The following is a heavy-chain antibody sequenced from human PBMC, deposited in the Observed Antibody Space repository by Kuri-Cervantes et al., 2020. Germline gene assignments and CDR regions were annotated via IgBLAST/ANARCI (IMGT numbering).Heavy chain of an antibody. V-gene: IGHV1-8*01. Sequence: ASMKVSCKASGYTFTSYDINWVRQATGQGLEWMGWMNPNSGNTGYAQKFQGRVTITADESTSTAYMELSSLRSEDTAVYYCARVPHNLIWFGELTGWGQGTLVTVSS. J-gene: IGHJ4*02. D-gene: IGHD3-10*01. CDR1: GYTFTSYD. CDR3: ARVPHNLIWFGELTG. CDR2: MNPNSGNT.